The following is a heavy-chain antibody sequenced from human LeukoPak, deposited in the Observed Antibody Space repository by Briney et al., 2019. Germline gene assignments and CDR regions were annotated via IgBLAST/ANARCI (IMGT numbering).Heavy chain of an antibody. CDR1: GGSISSYY. V-gene: IGHV4-59*08. CDR2: IYYSGST. CDR3: ARGGNYGDYDGCFDY. J-gene: IGHJ4*02. Sequence: PSETLSLTCTVSGGSISSYYWSWIRQPPGKGLEWIGYIYYSGSTNYNPSLRSRVTISVDTSKNQFSLKLSSVTAADTAVYYCARGGNYGDYDGCFDYWGQGTLVTVSS. D-gene: IGHD4-17*01.